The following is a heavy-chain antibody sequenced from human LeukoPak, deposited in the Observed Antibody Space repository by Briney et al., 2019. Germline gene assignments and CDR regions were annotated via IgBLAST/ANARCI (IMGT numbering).Heavy chain of an antibody. CDR2: IYYSGST. CDR1: GGSISSYY. Sequence: SETLSLTCTVSGGSISSYYWSWIRQPPGKGLEWIGYIYYSGSTNYNPSLKSRVTMSVDTSKNQFSLKLTSVTAADTAVYYCARRSGYSPNWFDPWGQGTLVTVSS. CDR3: ARRSGYSPNWFDP. D-gene: IGHD3-3*01. V-gene: IGHV4-59*12. J-gene: IGHJ5*02.